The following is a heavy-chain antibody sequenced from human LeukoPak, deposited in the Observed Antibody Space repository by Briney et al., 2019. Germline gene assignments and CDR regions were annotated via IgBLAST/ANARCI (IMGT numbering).Heavy chain of an antibody. CDR1: GGSISSGDYY. J-gene: IGHJ3*02. CDR2: IYYSGST. V-gene: IGHV4-30-4*01. Sequence: KPSQTLSLTCTVSGGSISSGDYYWSWIRQPPGKGLEWIGYIYYSGSTYYNPSLKSRVTISVDTSKNQFSLKLSSVTAADTAVYYCARVDSSSWYEVDAFDIWGQGTMVTVSS. D-gene: IGHD6-13*01. CDR3: ARVDSSSWYEVDAFDI.